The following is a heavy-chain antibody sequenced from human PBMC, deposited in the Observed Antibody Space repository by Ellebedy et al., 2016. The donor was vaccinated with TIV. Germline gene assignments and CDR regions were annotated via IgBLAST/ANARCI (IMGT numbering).Heavy chain of an antibody. J-gene: IGHJ4*02. CDR3: ARGPIPIFY. CDR2: IYRSGST. Sequence: MPSETLSLTCSVSGDSVSNYYWAWIRLTPGKGLEWIGYIYRSGSTNYNPSLKSRVTISVDTSKNKFSLRLNAVTAADTAVYYCARGPIPIFYWGQGTLVTVSS. V-gene: IGHV4-59*02. D-gene: IGHD3-3*01. CDR1: GDSVSNYY.